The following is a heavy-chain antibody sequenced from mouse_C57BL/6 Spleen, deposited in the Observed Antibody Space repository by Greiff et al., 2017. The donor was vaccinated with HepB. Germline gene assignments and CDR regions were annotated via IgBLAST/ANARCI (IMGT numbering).Heavy chain of an antibody. CDR3: ARCITTVVSWYFDV. V-gene: IGHV1-18*01. CDR1: GYTFTDYN. Sequence: VQLQQSGPELVKPGASVKITCKASGYTFTDYNMDWVKQSHGKSLEWIGDINPNNGGNIYNQKFKGQATLTVDKSSSPAYMELRSRTSEDTAVYYCARCITTVVSWYFDVWGTGTTVTVSS. J-gene: IGHJ1*03. CDR2: INPNNGGN. D-gene: IGHD1-1*01.